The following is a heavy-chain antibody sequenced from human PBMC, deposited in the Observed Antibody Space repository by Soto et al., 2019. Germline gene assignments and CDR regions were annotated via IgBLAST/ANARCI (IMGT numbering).Heavy chain of an antibody. CDR1: GYTFTSYD. D-gene: IGHD3-22*01. J-gene: IGHJ4*02. V-gene: IGHV1-8*01. CDR2: MNPNSGNT. CDR3: ARFRRGYYDRPTFFDY. Sequence: ASVKVSCKASGYTFTSYDINWVRQATGQGLEWMGWMNPNSGNTGYAQKFQGRVTMTRNTSISTAYMELSSLRSEDTAVYYCARFRRGYYDRPTFFDYWGQGTLVTVSS.